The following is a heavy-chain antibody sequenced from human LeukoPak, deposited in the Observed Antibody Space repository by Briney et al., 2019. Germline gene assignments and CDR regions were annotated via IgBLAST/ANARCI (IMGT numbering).Heavy chain of an antibody. J-gene: IGHJ4*02. CDR1: GGSISSYY. Sequence: PSETLSLTCTVSGGSISSYYWSWIRQPPGKGLEWIGYTYYSGSTNYNPSLKSRVTISVDTSKNQFSLKLSSVTAADTAVYYCARQPYSSRPFDYWGQGTLVTVSS. CDR2: TYYSGST. CDR3: ARQPYSSRPFDY. V-gene: IGHV4-59*08. D-gene: IGHD6-13*01.